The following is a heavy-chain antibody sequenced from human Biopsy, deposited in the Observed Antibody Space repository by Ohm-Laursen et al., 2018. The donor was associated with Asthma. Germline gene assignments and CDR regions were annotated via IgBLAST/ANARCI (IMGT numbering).Heavy chain of an antibody. Sequence: SLRLSCAVSGFTFSSYAMHWVRQAPGKGLEWVAVISYDGSNKYYADSVKGRFTISRDNSKNTLYLQMNSLRAEDTAVYYCAKDTEGRYDFWSGLSYNYYGMDVWGQGTTVTVSS. V-gene: IGHV3-30*04. CDR1: GFTFSSYA. J-gene: IGHJ6*02. CDR3: AKDTEGRYDFWSGLSYNYYGMDV. CDR2: ISYDGSNK. D-gene: IGHD3-3*01.